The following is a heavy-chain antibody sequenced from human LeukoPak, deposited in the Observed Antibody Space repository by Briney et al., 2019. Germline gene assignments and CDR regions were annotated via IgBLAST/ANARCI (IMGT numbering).Heavy chain of an antibody. D-gene: IGHD6-13*01. CDR3: ARKYSGSLDY. V-gene: IGHV3-48*02. CDR1: GFTFSSYS. J-gene: IGHJ4*02. Sequence: PGGSLRLSCAASGFTFSSYSMNWVRQAPGKGLEWVSYISSSSSTIDHADSVKGRFTISRDNAKNSLYPQMNSLRDEDTAVYYCARKYSGSLDYWGQGTLVTVSS. CDR2: ISSSSSTI.